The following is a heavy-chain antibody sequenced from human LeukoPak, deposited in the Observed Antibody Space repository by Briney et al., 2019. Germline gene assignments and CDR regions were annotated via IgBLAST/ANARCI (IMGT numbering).Heavy chain of an antibody. CDR2: IIPIFGTA. Sequence: SVKVSCKASGGTFSSYAISWVRQAPGQGLEWMGGIIPIFGTANYAQKFQGRVTITADKSTSTAYMELSSLRSEDTAVYYCARDSGRGGSYGTYYFDYWGQGTLVTVSS. CDR3: ARDSGRGGSYGTYYFDY. D-gene: IGHD1-26*01. J-gene: IGHJ4*02. V-gene: IGHV1-69*06. CDR1: GGTFSSYA.